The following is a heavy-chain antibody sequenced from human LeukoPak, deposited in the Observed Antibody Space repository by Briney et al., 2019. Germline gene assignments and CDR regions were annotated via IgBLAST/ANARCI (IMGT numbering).Heavy chain of an antibody. Sequence: PSETLSLTCTVSGGSISSGGYYWSWIRQHPGKGLEWIGYIYYSGSTYYNPSLKSRVTISVDTSKNQFSLKLSSVTAADTAVYYCARVPHTFGGVIGMGDYYYYMDVWGKGTTVTVSS. D-gene: IGHD3-16*02. V-gene: IGHV4-31*03. CDR2: IYYSGST. CDR1: GGSISSGGYY. J-gene: IGHJ6*03. CDR3: ARVPHTFGGVIGMGDYYYYMDV.